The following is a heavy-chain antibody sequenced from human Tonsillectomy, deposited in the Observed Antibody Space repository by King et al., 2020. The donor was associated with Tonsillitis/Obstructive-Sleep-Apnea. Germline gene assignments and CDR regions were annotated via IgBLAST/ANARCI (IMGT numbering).Heavy chain of an antibody. Sequence: QLVQSGAEVKKPGESLRISCKGSGYSFTSYWISWVRQMPGKGLEWMGRIDPSDSYTNYSPSFQGHVTLPADKSISTAYLQWGSLKASDTAMYYCATVNHCSSTSCYKGMLDAFDIWGQGTMVTVSS. CDR2: IDPSDSYT. J-gene: IGHJ3*02. D-gene: IGHD2-2*02. V-gene: IGHV5-10-1*01. CDR1: GYSFTSYW. CDR3: ATVNHCSSTSCYKGMLDAFDI.